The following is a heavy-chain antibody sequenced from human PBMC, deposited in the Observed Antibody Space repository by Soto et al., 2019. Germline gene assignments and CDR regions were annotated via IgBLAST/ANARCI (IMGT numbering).Heavy chain of an antibody. V-gene: IGHV1-2*02. CDR3: ARDPHNQYYYDSSGYYYEYYFDF. D-gene: IGHD3-22*01. CDR2: INPNSGGT. Sequence: ASVKVSCKASGYTFTGYYMHWVRQAPGQGLEWMGWINPNSGGTNYAQKFQGRVTMTRDTSISTAYMELSRLRSDDTAVYYCARDPHNQYYYDSSGYYYEYYFDFWGQGTLVTVSS. CDR1: GYTFTGYY. J-gene: IGHJ4*02.